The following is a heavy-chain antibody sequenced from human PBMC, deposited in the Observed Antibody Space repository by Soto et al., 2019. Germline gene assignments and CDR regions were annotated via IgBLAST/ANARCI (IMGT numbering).Heavy chain of an antibody. V-gene: IGHV4-30-4*01. CDR1: GGSISSGDYY. D-gene: IGHD6-13*01. CDR2: IYYSGST. Sequence: PSETLSLTCTVSGGSISSGDYYWSWIRQPPGKGLEWIGYIYYSGSTYYNPSLKSRVTISVDTSKNQFSLKLSSVTAADTAVYYCARDSPSIAAAGTPYYYGMDVWGQGTTVTVSS. CDR3: ARDSPSIAAAGTPYYYGMDV. J-gene: IGHJ6*02.